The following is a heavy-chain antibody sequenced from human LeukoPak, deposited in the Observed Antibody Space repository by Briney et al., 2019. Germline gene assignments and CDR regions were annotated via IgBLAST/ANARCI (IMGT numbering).Heavy chain of an antibody. J-gene: IGHJ6*03. CDR3: ASPRYNWNYPDV. CDR1: GYTFTDYY. CDR2: ISPNSGDT. D-gene: IGHD1-20*01. V-gene: IGHV1-2*02. Sequence: ASLKVSCKTSGYTFTDYYLHWVRQGPGQGLEWIGWISPNSGDTNSAQKFQGRVTMTRDTSISTAYMELSWLRTDDTAVYYCASPRYNWNYPDVWGKGTTVTVSS.